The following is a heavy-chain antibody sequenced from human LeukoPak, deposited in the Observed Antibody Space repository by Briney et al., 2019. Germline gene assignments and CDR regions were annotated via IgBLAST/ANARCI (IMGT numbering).Heavy chain of an antibody. CDR3: ARVPTIFGVDMYYFDF. Sequence: PSETLSLTCAVSGYSISSGYSWGWIRQPPGKGLEWIGYIFSSGSTNYKPSLKSRVTISEDTSKNQFSLRLTSVTAADTAVYYCARVPTIFGVDMYYFDFWGQGNLVTVSS. J-gene: IGHJ4*02. CDR1: GYSISSGYS. CDR2: IFSSGST. V-gene: IGHV4-61*01. D-gene: IGHD3-3*01.